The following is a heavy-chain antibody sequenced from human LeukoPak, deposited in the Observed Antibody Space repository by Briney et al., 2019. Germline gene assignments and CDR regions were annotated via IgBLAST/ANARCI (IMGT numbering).Heavy chain of an antibody. V-gene: IGHV1-24*01. CDR2: FDPEDGET. CDR1: GYTLTELS. CDR3: ATASEYTGITSFDY. J-gene: IGHJ4*02. Sequence: EASLKVSCKASGYTLTELSMHWVRQAPGNGREGRGGFDPEDGETIYAQKFQGRVTMTEDTSTDTAYMELSSLRSEDTAVYYCATASEYTGITSFDYWGQGTLVTVSS. D-gene: IGHD3-3*01.